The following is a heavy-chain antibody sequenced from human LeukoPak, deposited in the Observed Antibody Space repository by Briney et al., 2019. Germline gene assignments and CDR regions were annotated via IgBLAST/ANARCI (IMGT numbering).Heavy chain of an antibody. Sequence: SETLSLTCAVYGGSFSCYYWSWIRQPPGKGLEWIGEINHSGSTNYNPSLPRRVTISVDTSKNQFSLKLSSVTAADTAVYYCARGTDFWSGYYGYWGQGTLVSVSS. CDR1: GGSFSCYY. CDR2: INHSGST. V-gene: IGHV4-34*01. D-gene: IGHD3-3*01. J-gene: IGHJ4*02. CDR3: ARGTDFWSGYYGY.